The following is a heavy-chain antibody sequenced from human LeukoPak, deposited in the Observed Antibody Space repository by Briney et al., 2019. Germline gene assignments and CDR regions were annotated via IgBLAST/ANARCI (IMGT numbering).Heavy chain of an antibody. V-gene: IGHV3-66*04. CDR2: IYSGDTT. CDR1: GFIVSNNH. J-gene: IGHJ4*01. Sequence: PGGSLRLSCAASGFIVSNNHINWIRQAPGKGLEWVSIIYSGDTTYYSDSVKGRFILSSDNSKNMLYLQMNSLRVEDTAVYYCAKLLRDATIYDFWGHGALVTVSS. D-gene: IGHD5-24*01. CDR3: AKLLRDATIYDF.